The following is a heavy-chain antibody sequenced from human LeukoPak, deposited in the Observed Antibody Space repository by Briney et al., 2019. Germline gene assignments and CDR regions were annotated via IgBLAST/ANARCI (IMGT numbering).Heavy chain of an antibody. CDR2: IYYTGST. CDR3: ARTGTYFDY. CDR1: GGSISSGVYD. D-gene: IGHD6-13*01. V-gene: IGHV4-30-2*03. J-gene: IGHJ4*02. Sequence: PSQTLSLSCGVSGGSISSGVYDWSWIRQPPGKGLEWIGNIYYTGSTYYNPSLKSRLTISVDTSKSHFSLKLSSVTAADTAVYYCARTGTYFDYWGQGTLVTVSS.